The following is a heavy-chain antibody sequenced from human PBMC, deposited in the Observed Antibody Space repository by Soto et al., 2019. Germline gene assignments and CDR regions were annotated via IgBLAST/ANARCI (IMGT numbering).Heavy chain of an antibody. CDR1: GFTFSTYG. D-gene: IGHD5-18*01. J-gene: IGHJ4*02. Sequence: QVQLVESGGGVVQPGGSQRLSCAASGFTFSTYGMHWVRHAPGKGLEWVAVISYDGSAKYYADYVKGRFSIYRDNSMDTMSLPMNSLRAEDTAVYFGEKAPGLRIQVWSQLEHWGKGTLVTVSS. CDR2: ISYDGSAK. V-gene: IGHV3-30*18. CDR3: EKAPGLRIQVWSQLEH.